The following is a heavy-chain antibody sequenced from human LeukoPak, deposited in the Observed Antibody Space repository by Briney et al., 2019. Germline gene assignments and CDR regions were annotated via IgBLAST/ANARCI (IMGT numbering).Heavy chain of an antibody. CDR2: INSDGSST. CDR1: GFTFSRYW. V-gene: IGHV3-74*01. Sequence: GGSLRLSCAASGFTFSRYWMHWVRQAPGKGLVWVSQINSDGSSTTYANSVKGRFTISRDNAKNTLYLQMNSLRAEDTAVYYCARGYYDMNVWGQGTTVTVSS. CDR3: ARGYYDMNV. J-gene: IGHJ6*02.